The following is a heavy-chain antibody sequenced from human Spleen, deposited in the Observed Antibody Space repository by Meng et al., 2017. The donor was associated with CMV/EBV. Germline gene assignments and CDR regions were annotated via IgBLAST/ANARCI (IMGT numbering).Heavy chain of an antibody. J-gene: IGHJ3*02. V-gene: IGHV5-51*01. Sequence: GESLKISCKGYGYRFSTYRIAWVRQMPGKGLEWMGIIYPSDSDIKYSPSFQGQVTISVDKSITTAYLQWGSLKASDTAMYYCARHGDTMVSGRAFDIWGQGTMVTVSS. CDR2: IYPSDSDI. CDR3: ARHGDTMVSGRAFDI. D-gene: IGHD3-10*01. CDR1: GYRFSTYR.